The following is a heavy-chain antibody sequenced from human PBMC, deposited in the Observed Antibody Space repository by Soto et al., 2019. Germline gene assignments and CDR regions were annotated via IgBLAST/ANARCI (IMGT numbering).Heavy chain of an antibody. V-gene: IGHV4-34*01. CDR1: GGSFSGYY. J-gene: IGHJ5*02. CDR2: INHSGST. Sequence: SETLSLTCAVYGGSFSGYYWSWIRQPPGKGLEWIGEINHSGSTNYNPSLKSRVTISVDTSKNQFSLKLSSVTAADTAVYYCARVIRLVRQYPGRFSNWFDPWGQGTLVTVSS. D-gene: IGHD2-2*01. CDR3: ARVIRLVRQYPGRFSNWFDP.